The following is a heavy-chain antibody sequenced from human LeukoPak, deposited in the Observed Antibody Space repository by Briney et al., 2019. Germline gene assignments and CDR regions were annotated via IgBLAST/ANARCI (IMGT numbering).Heavy chain of an antibody. CDR3: ARGITMVPQGAFDI. V-gene: IGHV4-39*07. J-gene: IGHJ3*02. CDR2: IYYSGST. Sequence: SETLSLTCTVSGGSISSSSYYWGWIRQPTGKGLEWIGSIYYSGSTYYNPSLKSRVTISVDTSKNQFSLKLSSVTAADTAVYYCARGITMVPQGAFDIWGQGTMVTVSS. D-gene: IGHD3-10*01. CDR1: GGSISSSSYY.